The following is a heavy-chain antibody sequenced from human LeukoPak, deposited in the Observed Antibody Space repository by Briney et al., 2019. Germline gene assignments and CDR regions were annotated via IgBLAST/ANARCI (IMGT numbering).Heavy chain of an antibody. CDR3: ARDPHLGMVTRTLRLNWFDP. CDR2: IYYSGST. Sequence: SETLSLTCTVSGGSISSYYWSWIRQPPGKGLEWIGYIYYSGSTNYNPSLKSRVTISVDTSKNQFSLKLSSVTAADTAVYYCARDPHLGMVTRTLRLNWFDPWGQGTLVTVSS. D-gene: IGHD5-18*01. CDR1: GGSISSYY. J-gene: IGHJ5*02. V-gene: IGHV4-59*01.